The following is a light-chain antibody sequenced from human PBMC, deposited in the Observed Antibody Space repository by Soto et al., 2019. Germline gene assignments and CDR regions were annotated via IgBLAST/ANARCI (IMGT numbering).Light chain of an antibody. J-gene: IGLJ1*01. V-gene: IGLV2-11*01. CDR1: SSDVGGYNY. Sequence: QSVLTQPRSVSESPGRSVTISCTGTSSDVGGYNYVSWYQQHPGKAPKLMIYDVSKRPSGVPDRFSGSKSGNTASLTISGLRAEDEADYYCCSYAGTPYVFGTGTKVTVL. CDR3: CSYAGTPYV. CDR2: DVS.